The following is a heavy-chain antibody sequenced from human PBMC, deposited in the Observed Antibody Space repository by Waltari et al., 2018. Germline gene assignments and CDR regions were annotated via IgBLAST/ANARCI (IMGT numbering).Heavy chain of an antibody. D-gene: IGHD1-1*01. J-gene: IGHJ4*02. CDR2: NNAGNGNT. CDR1: GYTFTSYA. CDR3: ARGGLEHRGRFFDY. Sequence: QVQLVQSGAEVKKPGASVKVSCKASGYTFTSYAMHWVRQAPGQRLEGMGWNNAGNGNTKYSQKFQGRVTITSDTTASTAYMELSSLRSEDTAVYYCARGGLEHRGRFFDYWGQGTLVTVSS. V-gene: IGHV1-3*01.